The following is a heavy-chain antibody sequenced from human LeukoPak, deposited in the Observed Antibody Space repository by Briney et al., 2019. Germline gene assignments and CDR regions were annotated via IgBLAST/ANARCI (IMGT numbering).Heavy chain of an antibody. Sequence: GGSLRFSCAASGFTFSSYAMHWVRQAPGKGLEWVAVISYDGSNKYYADSVKGRFTISRDNSKNTLYLQMNSLRAEDTAVYYCAAAAGDDYWGQGTLVTVSS. J-gene: IGHJ4*02. D-gene: IGHD6-13*01. V-gene: IGHV3-30*04. CDR3: AAAAGDDY. CDR2: ISYDGSNK. CDR1: GFTFSSYA.